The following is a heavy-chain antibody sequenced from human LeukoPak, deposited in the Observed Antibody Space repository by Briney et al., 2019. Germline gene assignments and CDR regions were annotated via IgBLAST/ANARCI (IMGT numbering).Heavy chain of an antibody. V-gene: IGHV1-3*03. CDR3: AVGDYYYDTRFDY. Sequence: ASVKVSCKASGYTFTSYHMHWVRQAPGQRLEWMGWVNADNSNTKYSQEFQGRVTITRDTSASTAYMDLNSLRSEDMAVYYCAVGDYYYDTRFDYWGQGTLVTVSS. CDR2: VNADNSNT. CDR1: GYTFTSYH. D-gene: IGHD3-22*01. J-gene: IGHJ4*02.